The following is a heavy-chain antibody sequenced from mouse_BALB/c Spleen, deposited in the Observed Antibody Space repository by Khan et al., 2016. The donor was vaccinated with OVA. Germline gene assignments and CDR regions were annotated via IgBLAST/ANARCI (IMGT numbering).Heavy chain of an antibody. Sequence: EVELVESGGGVVKPGGSLKLSCSASGFTFSSFAMSWVRQTPEKRLEWVATISTGGHYTFYPDSVKGRFTISRDNARNTLSLQMSSLRSEDTAMYYCARSFVDYYGMDYWGQGTSVTVSS. V-gene: IGHV5-9-3*01. CDR3: ARSFVDYYGMDY. CDR1: GFTFSSFA. CDR2: ISTGGHYT. J-gene: IGHJ4*01.